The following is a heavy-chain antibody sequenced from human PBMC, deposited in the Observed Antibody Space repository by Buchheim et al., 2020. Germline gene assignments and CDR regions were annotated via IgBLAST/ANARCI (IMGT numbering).Heavy chain of an antibody. Sequence: EVQLLESGGGLVQPGGSLRLSCAASGFTFSSYAMSWVRQAPGKGLEWVSAISGSGGSTYYADSVKGGFTISRANSKNTLYLQMNSLRAEDTAVYYCAKGSSGWDRYYYYMDVWGKGTT. CDR2: ISGSGGST. J-gene: IGHJ6*03. CDR1: GFTFSSYA. D-gene: IGHD6-19*01. V-gene: IGHV3-23*01. CDR3: AKGSSGWDRYYYYMDV.